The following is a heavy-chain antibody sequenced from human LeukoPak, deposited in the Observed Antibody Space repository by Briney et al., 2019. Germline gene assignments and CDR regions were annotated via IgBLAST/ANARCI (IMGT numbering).Heavy chain of an antibody. Sequence: QPGGSLRLSCAASGFTFSSYWMSWVRQAPGKGLEWVANIKQDGSEKYYVDSVKGRFTISRDNAKNLLYLQMNSLRAEDTAVYYCAREVDSGSYRPSYYFDYWGQGTLVTVSS. D-gene: IGHD1-26*01. CDR3: AREVDSGSYRPSYYFDY. CDR1: GFTFSSYW. V-gene: IGHV3-7*01. J-gene: IGHJ4*02. CDR2: IKQDGSEK.